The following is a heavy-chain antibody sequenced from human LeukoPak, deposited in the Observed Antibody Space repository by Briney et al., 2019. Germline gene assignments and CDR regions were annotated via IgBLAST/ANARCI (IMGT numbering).Heavy chain of an antibody. D-gene: IGHD2-15*01. CDR2: TSSDGSDQ. Sequence: GGSLRLSCAASGFTFSRYALHWVRQAPGKGLEWVALTSSDGSDQYYADFVKGRFTISKDKSKNTLYLQMNSLKIKDTAVYYCARGSVGTPPPFDFWGQGTLVTVSS. CDR1: GFTFSRYA. J-gene: IGHJ4*02. CDR3: ARGSVGTPPPFDF. V-gene: IGHV3-30-3*01.